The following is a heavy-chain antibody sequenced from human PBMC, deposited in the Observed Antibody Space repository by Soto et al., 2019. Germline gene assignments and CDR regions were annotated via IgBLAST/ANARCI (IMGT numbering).Heavy chain of an antibody. D-gene: IGHD5-12*01. V-gene: IGHV3-30-3*01. CDR2: ISFDGSNK. J-gene: IGHJ5*02. CDR3: GRDRRFGNGYNLGFDA. Sequence: QVQLVESGGGAVQPGRSLRLSCAASGFTFSSYAMHWVRQAPGKGLEWVAVISFDGSNKYYADSVKDRFTISRDNSKNTLYVQMNSLRAEDTAVYYCGRDRRFGNGYNLGFDAWGQGTLVTVSS. CDR1: GFTFSSYA.